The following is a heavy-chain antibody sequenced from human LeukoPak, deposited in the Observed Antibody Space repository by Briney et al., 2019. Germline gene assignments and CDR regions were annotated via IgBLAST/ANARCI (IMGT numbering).Heavy chain of an antibody. D-gene: IGHD4-17*01. CDR3: AIVVTVTMAFDI. Sequence: SETLSLTCTVSGGSISSYYWSWIRQPPGKGLEWIGYIYYSGSPNYNPSLKSRVTISVDTSKNQFSLKLSSVTAADTAVYYCAIVVTVTMAFDIWGQGTMVTVSS. J-gene: IGHJ3*02. CDR1: GGSISSYY. CDR2: IYYSGSP. V-gene: IGHV4-59*01.